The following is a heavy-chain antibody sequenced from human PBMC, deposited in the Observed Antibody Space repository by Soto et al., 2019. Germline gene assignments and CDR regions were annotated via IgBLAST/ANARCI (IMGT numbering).Heavy chain of an antibody. CDR1: GGSISSGGYS. CDR3: ARGYDSSGYYPVAFDI. Sequence: QLQLQESGSGLVKPSQTLSLTCAVSGGSISSGGYSWSWIRQPPGKGLEWIGYIYHSGSTYYNPSLKSRVTVSVDSSKNQFSLKLSSVTAADTAVYYCARGYDSSGYYPVAFDIWGQGTMVTVSS. J-gene: IGHJ3*02. D-gene: IGHD3-22*01. V-gene: IGHV4-30-2*01. CDR2: IYHSGST.